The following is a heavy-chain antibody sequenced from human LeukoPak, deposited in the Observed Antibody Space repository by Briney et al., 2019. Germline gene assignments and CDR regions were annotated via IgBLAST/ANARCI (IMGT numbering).Heavy chain of an antibody. CDR3: ARGGYYDSSGYYLSQYYYYGMDV. J-gene: IGHJ6*02. D-gene: IGHD3-22*01. CDR2: IYTSGST. CDR1: GGSISSGSYY. Sequence: PSETLSLTCTVSGGSISSGSYYWSWIRQPAGKGVEWIGRIYTSGSTNYNPSLKSRVTISVDTSKNQFSLKLSSVTAADTAVYYCARGGYYDSSGYYLSQYYYYGMDVWGQGTTVTVSS. V-gene: IGHV4-61*02.